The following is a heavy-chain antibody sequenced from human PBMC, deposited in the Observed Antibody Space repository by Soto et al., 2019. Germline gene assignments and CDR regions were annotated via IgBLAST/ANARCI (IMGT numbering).Heavy chain of an antibody. D-gene: IGHD4-4*01. CDR2: ISGYNGNT. V-gene: IGHV1-18*01. J-gene: IGHJ6*03. CDR1: GYTFRSYG. CDR3: AKADSNYAGRFSYYYMDV. Sequence: GASVKVSCKASGYTFRSYGISWVRQAPGQGPEWMGWISGYNGNTHYPQEFQGKVTMTTDTSTSTAYMELRSLRSDDTAVYYCAKADSNYAGRFSYYYMDVWGNGTLVTVSS.